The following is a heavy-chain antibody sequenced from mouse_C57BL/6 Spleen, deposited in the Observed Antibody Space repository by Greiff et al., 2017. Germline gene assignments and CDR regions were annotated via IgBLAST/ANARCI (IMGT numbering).Heavy chain of an antibody. Sequence: VQLQESGAELARPGASVKLSCKASGYTFTSYGISWVKQRTGQGLEWIGEIYPRSGNTYYNEKLKGKATLTADKSSSTAYMELRSLTSEDSAVYFCARISPYYFDYWGQGTTLTVSS. V-gene: IGHV1-81*01. CDR3: ARISPYYFDY. J-gene: IGHJ2*01. CDR2: IYPRSGNT. CDR1: GYTFTSYG.